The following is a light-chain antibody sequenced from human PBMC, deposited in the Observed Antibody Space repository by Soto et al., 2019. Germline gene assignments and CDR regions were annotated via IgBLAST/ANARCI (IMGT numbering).Light chain of an antibody. Sequence: EIVLTQSPASLSFSPGDRATLSCRASQSVDSYLVWYQQKPGQAPRLLIFGASNRATGIPARFSGSGSGTDFTLTINSLEPDDFAVYYCQQRDSWPITFGQGTRLEIK. CDR3: QQRDSWPIT. CDR1: QSVDSY. J-gene: IGKJ5*01. CDR2: GAS. V-gene: IGKV3-11*01.